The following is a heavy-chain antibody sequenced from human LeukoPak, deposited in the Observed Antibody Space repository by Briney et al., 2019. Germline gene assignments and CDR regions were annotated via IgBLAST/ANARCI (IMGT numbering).Heavy chain of an antibody. CDR1: GFSFSTYW. Sequence: GGSLRLSCAASGFSFSTYWMNWVRQPPGKGLEWVANIMRDGSEKYYVDSVKGRFTISRDNAKNSLYLQMNSLRAEDTAVYYCARDPSRGYSYGYADYWGQGSLVIVSS. CDR2: IMRDGSEK. D-gene: IGHD5-18*01. V-gene: IGHV3-7*01. CDR3: ARDPSRGYSYGYADY. J-gene: IGHJ4*02.